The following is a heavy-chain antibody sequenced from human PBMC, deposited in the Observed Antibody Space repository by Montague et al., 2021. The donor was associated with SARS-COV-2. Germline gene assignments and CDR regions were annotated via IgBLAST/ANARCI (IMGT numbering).Heavy chain of an antibody. CDR2: IYQGAST. D-gene: IGHD5-18*01. J-gene: IGHJ3*02. V-gene: IGHV4-4*02. CDR1: GDSNMTTDC. CDR3: ARSRAYGYGADAPDI. Sequence: SETLSLTCAVSGDSNMTTDCWSWVRQPPGKGLEWIGEIYQGASTNYNPSLKSRVTMSVDRSKNQVSLKLTSVTAADMAVYYCARSRAYGYGADAPDIWGQGTMVTVSS.